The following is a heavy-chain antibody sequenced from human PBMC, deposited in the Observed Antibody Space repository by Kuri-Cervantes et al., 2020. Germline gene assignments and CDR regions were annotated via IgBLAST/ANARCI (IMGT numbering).Heavy chain of an antibody. CDR2: IKQDGSEK. Sequence: GGSLRLSCAASGFTFSSYCMSWVRQAPGKGLEWVANIKQDGSEKYYVDSVKGRFTISRDNSKNTLYMQMNSLRAEDTAVYYCAKQVYYGSGSYSHYYGMDVWGQGTTVTVSS. CDR3: AKQVYYGSGSYSHYYGMDV. D-gene: IGHD3-10*01. V-gene: IGHV3-7*01. J-gene: IGHJ6*02. CDR1: GFTFSSYC.